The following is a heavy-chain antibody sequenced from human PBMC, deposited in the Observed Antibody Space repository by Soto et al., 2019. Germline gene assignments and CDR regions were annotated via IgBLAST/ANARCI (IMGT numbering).Heavy chain of an antibody. J-gene: IGHJ6*02. CDR1: GGSISSAPYR. Sequence: PSETLSLTCTVSGGSISSAPYRWSWIRQPPGKGLEWIGYVYYSGDTNYNPSLKRQVTISVDTSRNQFSLKLSSVTAVDTAVYYCARAQVKYQWQHTAYYFYNVEVWGQGTTVTVSS. CDR2: VYYSGDT. CDR3: ARAQVKYQWQHTAYYFYNVEV. V-gene: IGHV4-61*01. D-gene: IGHD2-21*01.